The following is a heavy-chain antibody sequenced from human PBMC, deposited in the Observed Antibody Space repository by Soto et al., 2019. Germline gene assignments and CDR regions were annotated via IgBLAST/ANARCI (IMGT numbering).Heavy chain of an antibody. CDR3: ATERLAYYFDTSGEDFDY. CDR2: ISAHNANT. D-gene: IGHD3-22*01. Sequence: QVQLVQSGAEVKNPGASVKVSCKASGYIFTSYGISWVRQAPGQGLEWMGWISAHNANTNYAQKFQGRVTMTTDTSTSTAQMELRSLRSDDTAVYYCATERLAYYFDTSGEDFDYWGQGTPVTVSS. V-gene: IGHV1-18*01. CDR1: GYIFTSYG. J-gene: IGHJ4*02.